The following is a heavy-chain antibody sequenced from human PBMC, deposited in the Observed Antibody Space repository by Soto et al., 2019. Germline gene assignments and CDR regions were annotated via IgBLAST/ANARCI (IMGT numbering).Heavy chain of an antibody. V-gene: IGHV1-69*12. CDR3: ASGIQLWLRRINNGYSG. D-gene: IGHD5-18*01. CDR2: IIPMFGTA. Sequence: QVQLVQSGAEVKKPESSVKVSCKAPGGTFSTYAISWVRQAPGQGLEWMGGIIPMFGTANYAQRFQDRVTITADESTNTVYMEQSRLRSEDTAVYFCASGIQLWLRRINNGYSGWGQGTLVTVSS. J-gene: IGHJ4*02. CDR1: GGTFSTYA.